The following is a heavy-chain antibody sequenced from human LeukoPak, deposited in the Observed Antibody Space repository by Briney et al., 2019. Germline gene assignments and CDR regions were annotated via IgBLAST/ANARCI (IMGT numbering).Heavy chain of an antibody. D-gene: IGHD6-19*01. Sequence: GGSLRLSCAASGFTFSSYWMNWARQAPGKGLEWVASINHNGNVNYYVDSVKGRFTISRDNAKNSLYLQMNSLRAEDTAVYYCAKVPQWLVRYYFDYWGQGTLVTVSS. V-gene: IGHV3-7*03. CDR2: INHNGNVN. CDR3: AKVPQWLVRYYFDY. CDR1: GFTFSSYW. J-gene: IGHJ4*02.